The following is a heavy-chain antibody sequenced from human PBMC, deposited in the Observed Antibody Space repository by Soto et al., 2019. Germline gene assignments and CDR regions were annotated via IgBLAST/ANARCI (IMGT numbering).Heavy chain of an antibody. CDR2: IIPTFGTA. Sequence: QVQLVQSGAEVKKPGSSVMVSCKTSGGSFDTYAISWVRQAPGQGLEWMGGIIPTFGTASNAQKFQGRVTITAHESTTTAYREVRSLTSDDTAVYYCARSLGLEYYYGMDVWGQGTTVTVSS. CDR1: GGSFDTYA. V-gene: IGHV1-69*12. D-gene: IGHD1-1*01. J-gene: IGHJ6*02. CDR3: ARSLGLEYYYGMDV.